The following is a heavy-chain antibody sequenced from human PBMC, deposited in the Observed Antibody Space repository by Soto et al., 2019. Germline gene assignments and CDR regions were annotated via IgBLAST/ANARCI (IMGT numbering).Heavy chain of an antibody. CDR3: ASSYGSGYRDFDY. J-gene: IGHJ4*02. CDR2: VNPIVSMS. Sequence: QVQLVQSVAEVKRPGSSVKVSCKASCDTCNFYSINWVRQAPGLGIEWMGRVNPIVSMSNYAQNFQGRVTMTADKSTSTDYMELSSLRSEDTAIYYCASSYGSGYRDFDYWGQGALVTVSS. D-gene: IGHD3-10*01. V-gene: IGHV1-69*02. CDR1: CDTCNFYS.